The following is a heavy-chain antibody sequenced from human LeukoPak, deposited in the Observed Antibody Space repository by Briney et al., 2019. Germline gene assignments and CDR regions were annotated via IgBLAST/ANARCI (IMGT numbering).Heavy chain of an antibody. Sequence: GGSLRLSCAASGFTFSSYAMSWVRQAPGKGLEWVGFVRSKAYGGTTEYAASVKGRFTISRDDSKSIAYLQMNSLKTEDTAVYYCTRALGSSGWYPYFDYWGQGTLVTVSS. CDR2: VRSKAYGGTT. CDR3: TRALGSSGWYPYFDY. J-gene: IGHJ4*02. D-gene: IGHD6-19*01. CDR1: GFTFSSYA. V-gene: IGHV3-49*04.